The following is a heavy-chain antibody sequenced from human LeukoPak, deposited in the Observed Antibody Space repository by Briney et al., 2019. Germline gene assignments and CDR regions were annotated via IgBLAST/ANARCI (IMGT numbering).Heavy chain of an antibody. D-gene: IGHD2-2*01. CDR1: GGSFSGYY. J-gene: IGHJ4*02. V-gene: IGHV4-34*01. CDR3: ARWRSSTSCNDY. CDR2: INHSGST. Sequence: SETLSLTCAVYGGSFSGYYWSWIRQPPEKGLEWIGEINHSGSTNYNPSLKSRVTISVDTSKNQFSLKLSSVTAADTAVYYCARWRSSTSCNDYWGQGTLVTVSS.